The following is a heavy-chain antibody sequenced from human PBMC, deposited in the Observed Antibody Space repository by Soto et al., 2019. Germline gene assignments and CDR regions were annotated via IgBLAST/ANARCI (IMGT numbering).Heavy chain of an antibody. J-gene: IGHJ3*02. D-gene: IGHD5-12*01. CDR2: IIPIFGTA. V-gene: IGHV1-69*06. CDR3: ARVSIERATLWALDI. CDR1: GGTFSSYA. Sequence: ASVKVSCKASGGTFSSYAISWVRQAPGQGLEWMGGIIPIFGTANYAQRFQGRVTITADKSTSTAYMELSSLRSEDTAVYYCARVSIERATLWALDIWGQGTRVTVS.